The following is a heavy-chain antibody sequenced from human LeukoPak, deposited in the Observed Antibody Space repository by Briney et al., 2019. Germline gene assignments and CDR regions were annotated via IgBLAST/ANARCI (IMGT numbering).Heavy chain of an antibody. V-gene: IGHV3-53*01. CDR2: IASGGNT. J-gene: IGHJ4*02. CDR1: GFTVSSNY. D-gene: IGHD5-12*01. CDR3: ARGRGYRDYDRPLDY. Sequence: DPGGSLRHSCAASGFTVSSNYMNWVRQAPGKGLEWVSVIASGGNTYYADSVKGRFTTSRDNSKNTLYVQMNSLRAEDTAIYYCARGRGYRDYDRPLDYWGQGTLVTVSS.